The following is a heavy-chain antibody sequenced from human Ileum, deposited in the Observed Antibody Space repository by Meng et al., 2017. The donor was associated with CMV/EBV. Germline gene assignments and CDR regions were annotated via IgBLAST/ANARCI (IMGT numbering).Heavy chain of an antibody. CDR2: IRSKANSYAT. V-gene: IGHV3-73*01. CDR1: GFTFSGSA. D-gene: IGHD6-19*01. Sequence: GESLKISCAASGFTFSGSAMHWVRQASGKGLEWVGRIRSKANSYATAYAASVKGRFTISRDNAKNSLYLQMNSLRVDDTAVYYCVRESAHSSGWSLYNWFDPWGQGTQVTVSS. CDR3: VRESAHSSGWSLYNWFDP. J-gene: IGHJ5*02.